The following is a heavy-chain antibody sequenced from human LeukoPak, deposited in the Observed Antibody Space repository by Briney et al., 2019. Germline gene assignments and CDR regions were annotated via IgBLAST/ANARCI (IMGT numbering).Heavy chain of an antibody. Sequence: PSETLSLTCTVSSGSISSYYWSWLRQPPGGALECIGYNYSSGNTNYNPSLKSRVTISVDTSKNQYSLKLNSVTAADTAVYYCARAQQCSFHCWSSLSFDPWGQGTLVTVSS. V-gene: IGHV4-59*01. D-gene: IGHD2-21*01. CDR2: NYSSGNT. J-gene: IGHJ5*02. CDR3: ARAQQCSFHCWSSLSFDP. CDR1: SGSISSYY.